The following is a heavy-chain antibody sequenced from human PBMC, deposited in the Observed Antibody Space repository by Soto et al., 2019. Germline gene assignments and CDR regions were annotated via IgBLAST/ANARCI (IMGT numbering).Heavy chain of an antibody. CDR2: ISSSSSYI. CDR1: GFTFSSYS. J-gene: IGHJ5*02. Sequence: EVQLVESGGGLVKPGGSLRLSCAASGFTFSSYSMNWVRQAPGKGLEWVSSISSSSSYIYYADSVKGRFTISRDNAKNSLYLQMNSLRAEDTAVYYCARDKPTTVTTRGWFDPWGQGTLVTVSS. D-gene: IGHD4-17*01. V-gene: IGHV3-21*01. CDR3: ARDKPTTVTTRGWFDP.